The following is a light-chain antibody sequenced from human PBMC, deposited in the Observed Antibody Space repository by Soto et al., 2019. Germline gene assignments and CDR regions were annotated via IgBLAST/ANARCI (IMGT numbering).Light chain of an antibody. CDR3: QQYNNYIT. CDR2: GAS. Sequence: EIVMTQSPATLSVSPGERATLSCRASQSVNSNLAWYQHKPDQAPSLLIYGASTRATGIPARFSGSGSGTEFTLTISSLQSEDFAVYYCQQYNNYITF. V-gene: IGKV3-15*01. CDR1: QSVNSN. J-gene: IGKJ5*01.